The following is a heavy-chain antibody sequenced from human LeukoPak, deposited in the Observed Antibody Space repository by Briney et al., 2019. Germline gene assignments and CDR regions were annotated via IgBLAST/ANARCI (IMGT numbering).Heavy chain of an antibody. V-gene: IGHV1-58*01. J-gene: IGHJ6*02. D-gene: IGHD3-10*01. CDR2: IVVGSGNT. CDR1: GFTFTSSA. Sequence: ASVKVSCKASGFTFTSSAVQWVRQARGQRLEWIGWIVVGSGNTNYAQKFQGRVTMTRNTSISTAYMELSSLRSEDTAVYYCAREHGSGNRGMDVWGQGTTVTVSS. CDR3: AREHGSGNRGMDV.